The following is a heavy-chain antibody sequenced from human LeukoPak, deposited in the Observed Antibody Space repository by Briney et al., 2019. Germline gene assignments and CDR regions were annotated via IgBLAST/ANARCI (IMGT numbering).Heavy chain of an antibody. Sequence: GESLQISCKGSGYTFSNYWIVWVRQMPGKGLEWMGIIYPDDSDTRYSPSFEGQVTISADTSINTVYMQWSSLKASDTAMYYCARRIYSSGYYYFDRWGQGTLVTVSS. CDR3: ARRIYSSGYYYFDR. J-gene: IGHJ4*02. CDR2: IYPDDSDT. CDR1: GYTFSNYW. D-gene: IGHD3-22*01. V-gene: IGHV5-51*01.